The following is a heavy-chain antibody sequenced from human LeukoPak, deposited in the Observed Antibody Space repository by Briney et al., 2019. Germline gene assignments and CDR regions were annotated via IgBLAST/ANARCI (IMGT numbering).Heavy chain of an antibody. D-gene: IGHD6-19*01. CDR1: GFTFSNAW. J-gene: IGHJ4*02. Sequence: GGSLRLSCAASGFTFSNAWMSWVRQAPGKGLEWVGRIKSKTDGGTTDYAAPVKGRFTISRDDSKNTLYLQMNSLETEDAAVYYCAKEMIGSGWYYFDYWGQGTLVTVSS. V-gene: IGHV3-15*01. CDR3: AKEMIGSGWYYFDY. CDR2: IKSKTDGGTT.